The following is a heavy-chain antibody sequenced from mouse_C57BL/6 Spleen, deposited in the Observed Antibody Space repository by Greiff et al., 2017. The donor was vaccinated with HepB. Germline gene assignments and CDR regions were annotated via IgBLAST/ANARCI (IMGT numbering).Heavy chain of an antibody. CDR3: ARPNYYGSSYDWYFDV. V-gene: IGHV1-64*01. CDR1: GYTFTSYW. D-gene: IGHD1-1*01. J-gene: IGHJ1*03. Sequence: QVQLQQPGAELVKPGASVKLSCKASGYTFTSYWMHWVKQRPGQGLEWIGMIHPNSGSTNYNEKFKSKATLTVDKSSSTAYMQLSSLTSEDSAVYYCARPNYYGSSYDWYFDVWGTVTTVTVSS. CDR2: IHPNSGST.